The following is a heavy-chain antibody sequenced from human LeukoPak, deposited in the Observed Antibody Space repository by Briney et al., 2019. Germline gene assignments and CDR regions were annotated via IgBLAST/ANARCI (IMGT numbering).Heavy chain of an antibody. J-gene: IGHJ4*02. CDR2: IYYSGST. CDR3: ASVGATHPFDY. D-gene: IGHD1-26*01. CDR1: GGSISSSSYY. V-gene: IGHV4-39*01. Sequence: SETLPLTCTVSGGSISSSSYYWGWIRQPPGKGLEWIGSIYYSGSTYYNPSLKSRVTISVDTSKNQFSLKLSSVTAADTAVYYCASVGATHPFDYWGQGTLVTVSS.